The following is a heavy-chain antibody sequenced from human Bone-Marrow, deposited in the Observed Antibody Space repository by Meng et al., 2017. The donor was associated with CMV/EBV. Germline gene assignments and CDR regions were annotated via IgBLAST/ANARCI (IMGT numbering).Heavy chain of an antibody. D-gene: IGHD6-6*01. J-gene: IGHJ4*02. CDR2: IGGGHPYT. Sequence: SGFSDTAYDMAWVGKSPGKGPQWISYIGGGHPYTNYADSVRGRFTISRDNAKSSLYLQMNNLRVEDTAVYYCARVGPSSASEWHFDFWGQGTLVTVSS. CDR1: GFSDTAYD. V-gene: IGHV3-11*06. CDR3: ARVGPSSASEWHFDF.